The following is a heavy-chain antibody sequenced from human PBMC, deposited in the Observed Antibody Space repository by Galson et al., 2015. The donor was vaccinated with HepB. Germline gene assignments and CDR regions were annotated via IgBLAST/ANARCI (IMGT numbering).Heavy chain of an antibody. CDR1: GGSISSGGYS. CDR3: ARVDSSGYYSLDY. CDR2: IYYSGST. V-gene: IGHV4-30-4*07. D-gene: IGHD3-22*01. J-gene: IGHJ4*02. Sequence: QVQLQESGPGLVKPSETLSLTCAVSGGSISSGGYSWSWIRQPPGKGLEWIGYIYYSGSTYYNPSLKSRVTISVDTSKNQFSLKLSSVTAADTAVYYCARVDSSGYYSLDYWGQGTLVTVSS.